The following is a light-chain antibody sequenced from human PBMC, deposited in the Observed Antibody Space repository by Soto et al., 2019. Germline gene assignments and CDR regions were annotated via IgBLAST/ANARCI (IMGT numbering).Light chain of an antibody. J-gene: IGLJ3*02. CDR2: STN. CDR1: TGPVTSGNF. Sequence: QAVVTQEPSLTVSPGGAVTLTCASSTGPVTSGNFPNWFQQKPGQPPRSLLYSTNNKHSWTPARFSGSLLGGKAALTLSDVQPEDEADYYCQLHSGSLWVFGGGTKLTVL. V-gene: IGLV7-43*01. CDR3: QLHSGSLWV.